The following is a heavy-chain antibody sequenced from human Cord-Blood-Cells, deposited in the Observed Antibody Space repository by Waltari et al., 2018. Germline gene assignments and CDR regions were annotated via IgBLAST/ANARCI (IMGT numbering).Heavy chain of an antibody. D-gene: IGHD7-27*01. CDR2: ISYDGSNK. V-gene: IGHV3-30-3*01. CDR3: ARGNWDDAFDI. Sequence: QVQLVESGGGVVQPGRSLGLSCAASGFTFSSYAMHWVRQAPGKGLEWVAVISYDGSNKYYADSVKGRFTISRDNSKNTLYLQMNSLRAEDTAVYYCARGNWDDAFDIWGQGTMVTVSS. CDR1: GFTFSSYA. J-gene: IGHJ3*02.